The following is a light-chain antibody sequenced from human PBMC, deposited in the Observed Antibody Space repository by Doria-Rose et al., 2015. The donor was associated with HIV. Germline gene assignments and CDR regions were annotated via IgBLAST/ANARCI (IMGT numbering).Light chain of an antibody. CDR2: DGS. V-gene: IGKV3-20*01. CDR1: QSFSSTY. CDR3: HQYGTSXT. Sequence: TQSPGTLSLSPGERATLSCRASQSFSSTYLAWYQRKPGQAPSLLIYDGSTRPTGIPDRFSASGSGTDFTLTINRLEPEDFALYYCHQYGTSXTFGQGXKVEI. J-gene: IGKJ1*01.